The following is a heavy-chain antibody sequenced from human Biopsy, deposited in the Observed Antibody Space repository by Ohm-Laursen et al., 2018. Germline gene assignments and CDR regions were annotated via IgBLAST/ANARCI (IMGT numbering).Heavy chain of an antibody. CDR2: ISDDGRNK. CDR3: ARDRYYGSENYFSHYNMDV. Sequence: SLRLSCSASGFSFSSYGMHWVRQAPGKGLEWVAVISDDGRNKYYIDSVRGRFTISRDNSKNTLYLHMNSLRAADTAVYYCARDRYYGSENYFSHYNMDVWGQGTTVSVSS. D-gene: IGHD3-10*01. J-gene: IGHJ6*03. CDR1: GFSFSSYG. V-gene: IGHV3-30*03.